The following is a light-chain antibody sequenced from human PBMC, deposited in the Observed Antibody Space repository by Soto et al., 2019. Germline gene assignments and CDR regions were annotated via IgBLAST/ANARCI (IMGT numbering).Light chain of an antibody. CDR3: SSYSTTSTLV. V-gene: IGLV2-14*01. CDR1: SSDVGGYDY. Sequence: QSALTQPASVSGSPGQSVTSSCTGASSDVGGYDYVSWYQQHPGKAPKLILYEVNNRPSGVSNHFSGSKSGNTASLIISGRQADDEADYYCSSYSTTSTLVFGSGTKLTVL. J-gene: IGLJ1*01. CDR2: EVN.